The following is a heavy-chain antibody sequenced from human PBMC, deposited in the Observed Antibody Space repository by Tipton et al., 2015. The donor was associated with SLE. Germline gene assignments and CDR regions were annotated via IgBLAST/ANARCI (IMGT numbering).Heavy chain of an antibody. CDR2: VNHSGST. Sequence: TLSLTCIVSGGSFSDYFWTWIRQSPGKGLEWIGDVNHSGSTDYHPSLKSRVTMSVDTPKNQFSLKLTSVTAADTALYYCARCTIFGVVRGSFGSWGQGTLVTVS. V-gene: IGHV4-34*01. D-gene: IGHD3-3*01. CDR1: GGSFSDYF. J-gene: IGHJ4*02. CDR3: ARCTIFGVVRGSFGS.